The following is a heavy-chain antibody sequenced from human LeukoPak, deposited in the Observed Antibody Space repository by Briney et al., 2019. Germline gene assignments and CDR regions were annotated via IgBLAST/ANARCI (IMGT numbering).Heavy chain of an antibody. V-gene: IGHV3-9*01. D-gene: IGHD3-3*01. CDR3: AKDISAVLRSSTDY. Sequence: GRSLRLSCATSGFNFDDYAMHWVRQAPGKGLEWVSGISWNSGSIGYADSVKGRFTISRDNAKNSLYLQMNSLRAEDTALYYCAKDISAVLRSSTDYWGQGTLVTVSS. CDR2: ISWNSGSI. CDR1: GFNFDDYA. J-gene: IGHJ4*02.